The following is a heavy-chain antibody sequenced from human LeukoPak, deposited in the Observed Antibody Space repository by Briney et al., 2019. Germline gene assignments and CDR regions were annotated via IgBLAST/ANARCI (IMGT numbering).Heavy chain of an antibody. Sequence: GGSLRLSCAASGFTFSGSAMHWVRQASGKGLEWVGRIRSKVNSYATAYAASVKGRFTISRDDSKNTAYLQMNSLETEDTAVYYCTRSICSSTSCYSDFDYWGQGTLVTVSS. CDR3: TRSICSSTSCYSDFDY. D-gene: IGHD2-2*02. CDR1: GFTFSGSA. J-gene: IGHJ4*02. V-gene: IGHV3-73*01. CDR2: IRSKVNSYAT.